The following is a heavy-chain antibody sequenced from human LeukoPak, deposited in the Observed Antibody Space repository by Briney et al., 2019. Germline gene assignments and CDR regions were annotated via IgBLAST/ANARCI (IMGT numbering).Heavy chain of an antibody. Sequence: PGGSLRLSCEASEFTFSKYAVSWVRQPPGKGLEWVSIIYSGGSTYYADSVKGRFTISRDNSKNTLYLQMNSLRAEDTAVYYCARWEVRLNAFEMWGQGTMVTVSS. J-gene: IGHJ3*02. D-gene: IGHD3-10*01. CDR2: IYSGGST. V-gene: IGHV3-66*01. CDR1: EFTFSKYA. CDR3: ARWEVRLNAFEM.